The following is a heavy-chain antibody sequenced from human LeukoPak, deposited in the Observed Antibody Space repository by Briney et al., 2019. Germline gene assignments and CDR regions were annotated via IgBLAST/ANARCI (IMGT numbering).Heavy chain of an antibody. CDR2: ISGSGGTT. V-gene: IGHV3-23*01. Sequence: GGSLRLSCAASGFTFSSYAMTWVRQAPGKGLEWVSAISGSGGTTYYADSVEGRFTISRDNSRNTLYLQMNSLRADDTAVYYCARGLQEYTYGFDYWGQGTLVTVSS. J-gene: IGHJ4*02. D-gene: IGHD5-18*01. CDR1: GFTFSSYA. CDR3: ARGLQEYTYGFDY.